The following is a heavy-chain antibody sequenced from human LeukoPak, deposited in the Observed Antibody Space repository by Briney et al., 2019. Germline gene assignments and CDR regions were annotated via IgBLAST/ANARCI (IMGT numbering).Heavy chain of an antibody. Sequence: ASLKVSCKTSGYTFTGYYIHWVRQAPGQGLEWMGWINGNTVSTNYAQKFQDRVAMTRDTSISTAYMDLNRLRSDDTAVYFCARVGPDCGGDCFSNWGQGHLFSVSS. D-gene: IGHD2-21*02. J-gene: IGHJ4*02. CDR3: ARVGPDCGGDCFSN. CDR2: INGNTVST. CDR1: GYTFTGYY. V-gene: IGHV1-2*02.